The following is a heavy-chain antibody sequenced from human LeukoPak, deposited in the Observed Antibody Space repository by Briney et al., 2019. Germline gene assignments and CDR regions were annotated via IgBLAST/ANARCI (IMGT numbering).Heavy chain of an antibody. Sequence: GGSLRLSCAASGFNFSNYAMHWVRQAPGKGLEWVAVISYDGRKEYSADSVKGRFAISRDNSKNTLYLQMNSLRAEDTAVYYCARDSGYCSSTGCYVHYFDYWGQGTLVTVSS. V-gene: IGHV3-30*09. CDR2: ISYDGRKE. CDR1: GFNFSNYA. D-gene: IGHD2-2*01. J-gene: IGHJ4*02. CDR3: ARDSGYCSSTGCYVHYFDY.